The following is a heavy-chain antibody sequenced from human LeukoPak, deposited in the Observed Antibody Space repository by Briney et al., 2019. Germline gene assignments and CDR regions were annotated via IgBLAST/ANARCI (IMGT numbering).Heavy chain of an antibody. CDR2: IYYSGST. CDR3: ARRVGRHCSGGSCPHQPNY. J-gene: IGHJ4*02. CDR1: GGSISSYY. V-gene: IGHV4-59*12. D-gene: IGHD2-15*01. Sequence: SETLSLTCTVSGGSISSYYWSWIRQPPGKGLEWIGYIYYSGSTNYNPSLKSRVTISVDTSKNQFSLKLSSVTAADTAVYYCARRVGRHCSGGSCPHQPNYWGQGTLVTVSS.